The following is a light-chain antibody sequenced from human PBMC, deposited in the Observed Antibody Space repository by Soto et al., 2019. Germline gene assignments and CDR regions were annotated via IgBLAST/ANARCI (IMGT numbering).Light chain of an antibody. J-gene: IGKJ1*01. CDR3: QQYGSSGT. CDR2: GAS. V-gene: IGKV3-20*01. CDR1: QSVSNNY. Sequence: EIVLTQSPGTLSLSPGDTAALSCRASQSVSNNYLAWYQQKPGQAPRLLTYGASNRATGIPDRFSGSGSGTDFTLTISRLEPEDFAVYYCQQYGSSGTFGQGTKVDIK.